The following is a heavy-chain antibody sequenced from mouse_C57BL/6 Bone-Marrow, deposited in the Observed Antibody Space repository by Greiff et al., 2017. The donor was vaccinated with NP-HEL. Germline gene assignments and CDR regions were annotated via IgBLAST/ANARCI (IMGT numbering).Heavy chain of an antibody. Sequence: EVQLVESGGDLVKPGGSLKLSCAASGFTFSSYGMSWVRQTPDKRLEWVATISSGGSYTYYPDSVKGRFTISRDNAKNNLYLQMSSLKSEDTAMYYCARQRQLRLRGGYFDYWGQGTTLTVSS. CDR2: ISSGGSYT. D-gene: IGHD3-2*02. J-gene: IGHJ2*01. V-gene: IGHV5-6*01. CDR3: ARQRQLRLRGGYFDY. CDR1: GFTFSSYG.